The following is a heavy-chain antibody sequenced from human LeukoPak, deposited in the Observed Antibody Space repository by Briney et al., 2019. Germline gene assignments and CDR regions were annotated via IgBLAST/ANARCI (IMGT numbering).Heavy chain of an antibody. CDR3: AKDSAQELRGDFDY. Sequence: GGSLRLSCAASGFTFSSYAMHWVRQAPGKGLEWVAVISYDGSNKYYADSVKGRFTISRDNSKNTLYLQMNSLRAEDTAVYYCAKDSAQELRGDFDYWGQGTLVTVSS. CDR2: ISYDGSNK. J-gene: IGHJ4*02. CDR1: GFTFSSYA. V-gene: IGHV3-30-3*01. D-gene: IGHD1-7*01.